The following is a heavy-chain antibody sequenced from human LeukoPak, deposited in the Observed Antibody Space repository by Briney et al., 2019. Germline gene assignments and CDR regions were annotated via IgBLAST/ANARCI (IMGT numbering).Heavy chain of an antibody. J-gene: IGHJ6*03. Sequence: SETLSLTCAVYGGSFSGYYWSWIRQPPGKGLEWIGEINHSGSTNYNPSLKSRVAISVDTSKNQFSLKLSSVTAADTAVYYCARGRVTRRRCSGGSCDHYYMDVWGKRTTVTVSS. CDR2: INHSGST. CDR1: GGSFSGYY. CDR3: ARGRVTRRRCSGGSCDHYYMDV. D-gene: IGHD2-15*01. V-gene: IGHV4-34*01.